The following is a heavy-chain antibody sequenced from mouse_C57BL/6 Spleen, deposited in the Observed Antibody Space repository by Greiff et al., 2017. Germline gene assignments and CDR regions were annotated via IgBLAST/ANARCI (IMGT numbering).Heavy chain of an antibody. Sequence: VQLQQSGPELVKPGASVKISCKASGYAFSSSWMNWVKQRPGKGLEWIGNINPSNGGTNYNEKFKSKATLTVDKSSNTAYMQLSSLTSEDSAVXYCARRIYFGSSSYALDYWGQGTSVTVSS. J-gene: IGHJ4*01. D-gene: IGHD1-1*01. CDR1: GYAFSSSW. CDR3: ARRIYFGSSSYALDY. CDR2: INPSNGGT. V-gene: IGHV1-82*01.